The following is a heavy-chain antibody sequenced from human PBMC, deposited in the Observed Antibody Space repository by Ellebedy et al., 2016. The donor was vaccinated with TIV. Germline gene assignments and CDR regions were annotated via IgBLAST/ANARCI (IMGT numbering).Heavy chain of an antibody. V-gene: IGHV3-21*06. J-gene: IGHJ4*02. CDR2: IVSSGREA. Sequence: GGSLRLXXVGFGFTFSISGMTWVRQAPGKGLEWVATIVSSGREAYYADPLKGRFTISRDNAMNSVYLQLNSLSVEDTAVYYCTRDGSEWSRDYWGQGTLVTVSS. CDR1: GFTFSISG. D-gene: IGHD3-3*01. CDR3: TRDGSEWSRDY.